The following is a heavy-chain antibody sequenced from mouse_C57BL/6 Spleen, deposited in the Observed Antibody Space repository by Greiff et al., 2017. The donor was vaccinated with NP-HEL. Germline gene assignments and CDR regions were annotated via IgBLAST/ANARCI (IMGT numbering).Heavy chain of an antibody. Sequence: VQLVESGPGLVAPSQSLSITCTVSGFSLTSYAISWVRQPPGKGLEWLGVIWTGGGTNYNSALKSRLSISKDNSKSQVFLKMNSLQTDDTARYYCARNPHYYGSSSYYFDYWGQGTTLTVSS. V-gene: IGHV2-9-1*01. J-gene: IGHJ2*01. D-gene: IGHD1-1*01. CDR2: IWTGGGT. CDR3: ARNPHYYGSSSYYFDY. CDR1: GFSLTSYA.